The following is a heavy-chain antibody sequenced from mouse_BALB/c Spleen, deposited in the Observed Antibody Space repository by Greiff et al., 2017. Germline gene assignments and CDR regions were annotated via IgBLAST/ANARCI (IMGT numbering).Heavy chain of an antibody. CDR3: ARGKAGFAY. Sequence: VQLQQSGPGLVKPSPSLSLSCSATGYSFTSCYYWNWNRRFPGNNLERMDYITYDGSNNYNPSLKNRISITRDTSKNQFFLKLNSVTTEDTATYYCARGKAGFAYWGQGTLVTVSA. CDR2: ITYDGSN. CDR1: GYSFTSCYY. V-gene: IGHV3-6*02. J-gene: IGHJ3*01.